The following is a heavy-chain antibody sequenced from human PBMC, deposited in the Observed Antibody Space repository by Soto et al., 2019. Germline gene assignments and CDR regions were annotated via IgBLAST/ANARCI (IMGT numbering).Heavy chain of an antibody. CDR3: AIGGGVGVAGSAAFDM. CDR1: GYPVTAYY. V-gene: IGHV1-2*02. D-gene: IGHD3-3*01. CDR2: INPATGAA. Sequence: QLHLVQSGAVVKKPGASVTVSCSASGYPVTAYYMHWVRQVPGRGLEWMGGINPATGAAKYTQTFQGRCTMTRETSTSTVFMELSGLTSEDTAFFYCAIGGGVGVAGSAAFDMWGQGTLVTVSS. J-gene: IGHJ3*02.